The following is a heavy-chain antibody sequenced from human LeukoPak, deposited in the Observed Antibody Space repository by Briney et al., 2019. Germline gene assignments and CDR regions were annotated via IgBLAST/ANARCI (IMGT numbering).Heavy chain of an antibody. CDR3: ARDLNREDFDY. V-gene: IGHV3-33*01. J-gene: IGHJ4*02. CDR2: IWLDGSAT. D-gene: IGHD1-14*01. Sequence: GGSLRLSCAASGFGFSNYDMHWVRQAPGKGLEWVAIIWLDGSATYYGDSVKGRFTISRDNSKNILYLQMNDLRVEDTAVYYCARDLNREDFDYWGQGTLVAVSP. CDR1: GFGFSNYD.